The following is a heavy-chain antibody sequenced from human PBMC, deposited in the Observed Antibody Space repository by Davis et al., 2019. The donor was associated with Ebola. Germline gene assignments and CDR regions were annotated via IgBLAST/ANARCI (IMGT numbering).Heavy chain of an antibody. CDR3: ARAIWPVAFDI. CDR1: GFTFSDYY. CDR2: ISSSGSTI. D-gene: IGHD2/OR15-2a*01. J-gene: IGHJ3*02. V-gene: IGHV3-11*01. Sequence: GESLKISCAASGFTFSDYYMSWVRQAPGKGLYWVSYISSSGSTIYYADSVKGRFTISRDNAKNSLYLQMNSLRAEDTAVYYCARAIWPVAFDIWGQGTMVTVSS.